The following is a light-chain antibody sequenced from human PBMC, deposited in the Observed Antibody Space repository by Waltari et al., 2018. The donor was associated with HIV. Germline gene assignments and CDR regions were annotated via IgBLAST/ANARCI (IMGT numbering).Light chain of an antibody. CDR3: QQYYHLPRT. V-gene: IGKV1-NL1*01. CDR1: QDISNS. Sequence: IQMTQTPTPLSASVGDPVAITCGASQDISNSLAWYQQQPGRAPVLLVYLAYNLQNGVPSRFSARGSGTNFTLTLSSLQPEDLATYYCQQYYHLPRTFGQGTKLQI. CDR2: LAY. J-gene: IGKJ2*01.